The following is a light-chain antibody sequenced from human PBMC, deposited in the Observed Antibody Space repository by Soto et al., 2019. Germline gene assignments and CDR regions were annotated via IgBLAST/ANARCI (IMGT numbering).Light chain of an antibody. CDR3: QQYGSSPYT. V-gene: IGKV3-20*01. CDR1: QSVSTSY. Sequence: EIVLTQSPGTLSLSPGERATLSCRASQSVSTSYLAWYQQKPGQAPRLLIYGASIRATGIPGRFSGSGSGTDFTLTISRLEPEDFAVFYCQQYGSSPYTFGQGTKLEIK. CDR2: GAS. J-gene: IGKJ2*01.